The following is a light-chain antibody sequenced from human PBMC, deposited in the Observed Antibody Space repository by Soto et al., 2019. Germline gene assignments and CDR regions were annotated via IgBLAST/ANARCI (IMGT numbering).Light chain of an antibody. J-gene: IGLJ2*01. V-gene: IGLV1-44*01. CDR1: SSNVGSNS. Sequence: QSVLTQSPSASGTAGQRITISCSGGSSNVGSNSVNWYQQVPGTAPKVLIYRDHQRPSRVPDRFSGSKSGTSASLAISGLQSEDAADYYCAAWDDNHVVFGGGTKLTVL. CDR3: AAWDDNHVV. CDR2: RDH.